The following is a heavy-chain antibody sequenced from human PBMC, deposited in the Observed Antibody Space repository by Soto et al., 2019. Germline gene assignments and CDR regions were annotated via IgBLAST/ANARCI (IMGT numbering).Heavy chain of an antibody. CDR3: ARATYDYGDYPIDD. J-gene: IGHJ4*02. D-gene: IGHD4-17*01. CDR2: ISGSGGST. CDR1: GFTFSSYA. V-gene: IGHV3-23*01. Sequence: LRLSCAASGFTFSSYAMSWVRQAPGKGLEWVSAISGSGGSTYYADSVKGRFTISRDNSKNTLYLQMNSLRAEDTAVYYCARATYDYGDYPIDDWGQGTPVTVSS.